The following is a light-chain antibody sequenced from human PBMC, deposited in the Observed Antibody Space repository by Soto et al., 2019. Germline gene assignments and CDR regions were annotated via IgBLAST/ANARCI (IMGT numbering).Light chain of an antibody. J-gene: IGLJ2*01. CDR2: EGS. Sequence: QSALTQPASVSGSPGQSITISCTGTSSDVGSYNLVSWYQQHPGKAPKLMIYEGSKRPSGVSNRFSGSKSGNTASLTISGLQAEGEAYYYCCSYAGSSTVFGGGPKLTVL. V-gene: IGLV2-23*01. CDR1: SSDVGSYNL. CDR3: CSYAGSSTV.